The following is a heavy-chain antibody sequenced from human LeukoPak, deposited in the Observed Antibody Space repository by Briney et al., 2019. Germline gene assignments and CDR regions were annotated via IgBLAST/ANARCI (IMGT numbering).Heavy chain of an antibody. D-gene: IGHD5-18*01. J-gene: IGHJ4*02. CDR3: ARLEQLWHFDY. CDR1: GYSFTSYG. CDR2: IYPCDSDT. Sequence: GESLKISCRGLGYSFTSYGIAWVRQLPGKGLDWMGIIYPCDSDTRYSPSFQGQVTISADKSISTAYLQWSSLKASDTAMYYCARLEQLWHFDYWGQGTLVTVSS. V-gene: IGHV5-51*01.